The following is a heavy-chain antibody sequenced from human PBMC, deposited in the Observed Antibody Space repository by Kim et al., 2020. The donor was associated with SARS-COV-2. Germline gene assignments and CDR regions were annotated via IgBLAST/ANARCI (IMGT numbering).Heavy chain of an antibody. D-gene: IGHD3-22*01. V-gene: IGHV4-39*01. CDR2: IYYSGST. CDR3: ERQAFTHYYDSSGYYY. J-gene: IGHJ6*01. CDR1: GGSISSSSYY. Sequence: SETLSLTCTVSGGSISSSSYYWGWIRQPPGKGLEWIGSIYYSGSTYYNPSLKSRVTISVDTSKNQFSLKLSSVTAADTAVYYCERQAFTHYYDSSGYYY.